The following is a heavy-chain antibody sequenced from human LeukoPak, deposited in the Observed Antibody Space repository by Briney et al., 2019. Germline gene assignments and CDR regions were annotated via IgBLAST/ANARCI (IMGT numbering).Heavy chain of an antibody. CDR1: GFTFSSYA. V-gene: IGHV3-23*01. CDR3: AKDERNWNYNLASQTYD. J-gene: IGHJ4*02. D-gene: IGHD1-7*01. CDR2: ISGSGGST. Sequence: PGGSLRLSCAASGFTFSSYAMSWVRHAPGKGLEWVSAISGSGGSTYYADSVKGRFTISRDNSKTTLYLQMNSLRAEDTAVYYCAKDERNWNYNLASQTYDWGQGTLVTVSS.